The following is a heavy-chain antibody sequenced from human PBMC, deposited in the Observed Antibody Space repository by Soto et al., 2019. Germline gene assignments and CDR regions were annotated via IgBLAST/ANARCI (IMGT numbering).Heavy chain of an antibody. D-gene: IGHD1-26*01. CDR2: ISYDGSNK. J-gene: IGHJ4*02. CDR1: GFTFSSYG. V-gene: IGHV3-30*18. CDR3: AKWALGATKESPFDY. Sequence: PGGSLRLSCAASGFTFSSYGMHWVRQAPGKGLEWVAVISYDGSNKYYADSVKGRFTISRDNSKNTLYLQMNSLRAEDTAVYYCAKWALGATKESPFDYWGQGTLVTVSS.